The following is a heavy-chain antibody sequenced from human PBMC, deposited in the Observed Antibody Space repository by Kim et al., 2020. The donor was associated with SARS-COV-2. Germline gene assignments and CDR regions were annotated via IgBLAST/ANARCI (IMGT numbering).Heavy chain of an antibody. J-gene: IGHJ2*01. CDR1: GGSISSYY. CDR3: ARDHREWLQYTANRYFDL. CDR2: IYYSGST. D-gene: IGHD3-3*01. V-gene: IGHV4-59*01. Sequence: SETLSLTCTVSGGSISSYYWSWIRKLPGKGMEWIGYIYYSGSTNYNPSLKSRVTISVDTSKNQFSLKLSSVTAADTAVYYCARDHREWLQYTANRYFDL.